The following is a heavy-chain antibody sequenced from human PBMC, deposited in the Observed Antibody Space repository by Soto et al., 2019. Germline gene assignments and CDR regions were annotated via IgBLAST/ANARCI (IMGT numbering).Heavy chain of an antibody. V-gene: IGHV3-30-3*01. CDR1: GFTFSDDG. Sequence: PGGSLRLSCLASGFTFSDDGFHWVRQAPGKGLEWVAFISYDGNKKFTADSVKGRFTISRDNSKSTLYLQMNSLRIEDTAVYYCARDSAYGGPGDSFDIWGQGTLVTVSS. CDR3: ARDSAYGGPGDSFDI. CDR2: ISYDGNKK. D-gene: IGHD4-17*01. J-gene: IGHJ3*02.